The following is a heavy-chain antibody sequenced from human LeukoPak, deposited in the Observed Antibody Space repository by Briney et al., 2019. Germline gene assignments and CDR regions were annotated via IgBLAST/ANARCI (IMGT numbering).Heavy chain of an antibody. J-gene: IGHJ4*02. V-gene: IGHV1-18*01. CDR1: GYTFTSYG. Sequence: ASVKVSCKASGYTFTSYGISWVRQAPGQGLEWMGWISAYNGNTNYAQKLQGRVTMTTDTSTSTAYMELRSLRSDDTAVYYCARGRDFWSGYGPFDYWGQGTLVTVSS. CDR3: ARGRDFWSGYGPFDY. CDR2: ISAYNGNT. D-gene: IGHD3-3*01.